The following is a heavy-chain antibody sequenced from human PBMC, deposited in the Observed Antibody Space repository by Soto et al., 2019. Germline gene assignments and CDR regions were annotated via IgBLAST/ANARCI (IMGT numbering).Heavy chain of an antibody. CDR2: IYYSGST. Sequence: QVQLQESGPGLVKPSETLSLTCTVSGGSISSYYWSWIRQPPGKGLEWIGYIYYSGSTNYTPSLKSRVTISVDTSKNQFSLKLSSVTAADTAGYYWARLEGNDAFDIWGQGTMVTVSS. J-gene: IGHJ3*02. V-gene: IGHV4-59*08. CDR1: GGSISSYY. CDR3: ARLEGNDAFDI.